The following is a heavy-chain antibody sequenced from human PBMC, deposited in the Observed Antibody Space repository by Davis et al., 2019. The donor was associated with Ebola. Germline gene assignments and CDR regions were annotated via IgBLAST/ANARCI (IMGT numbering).Heavy chain of an antibody. CDR2: IDHTGFT. D-gene: IGHD3-9*01. CDR1: GGPLSGYS. J-gene: IGHJ3*02. Sequence: SETLSLTCGVSGGPLSGYSWTWIRQSPGQGLEWIGEIDHTGFTNYNPSLESRVAISVDTSKNQFSLRLRSVTAADTAVYYCARPPYYESLTGYEDTFDIWGQGTMVTVSS. CDR3: ARPPYYESLTGYEDTFDI. V-gene: IGHV4-34*01.